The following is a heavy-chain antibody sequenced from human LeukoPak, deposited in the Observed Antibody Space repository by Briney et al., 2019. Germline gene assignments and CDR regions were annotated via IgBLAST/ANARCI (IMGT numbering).Heavy chain of an antibody. J-gene: IGHJ4*02. V-gene: IGHV3-33*01. CDR2: LWYDGSNT. CDR1: GFTFSSYG. Sequence: GRSLRLSCAASGFTFSSYGMHWVRQAPGRGLEWVAGLWYDGSNTHYGDSVKGRFTISRDNSKNTLYLQMNSLRAEDTAVYYCGRGNVPSFDYWGQGALVTVSS. D-gene: IGHD3-16*01. CDR3: GRGNVPSFDY.